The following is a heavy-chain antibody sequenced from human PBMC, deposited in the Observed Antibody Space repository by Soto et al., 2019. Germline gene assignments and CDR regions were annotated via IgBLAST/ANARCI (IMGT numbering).Heavy chain of an antibody. CDR1: GDSISSGDYY. J-gene: IGHJ6*02. V-gene: IGHV4-30-4*01. CDR3: ARDWNYVRGYNTDV. Sequence: QVQLQESGPGLVKPSQTLSLTCTVSGDSISSGDYYWTWIRQPPGKGLEWIGYIYYSGTTYYNPSRKRRVTIPVDTSHNQFSLKLTSVPAADTAVYYCARDWNYVRGYNTDVWGQGTTVTVSS. D-gene: IGHD3-16*01. CDR2: IYYSGTT.